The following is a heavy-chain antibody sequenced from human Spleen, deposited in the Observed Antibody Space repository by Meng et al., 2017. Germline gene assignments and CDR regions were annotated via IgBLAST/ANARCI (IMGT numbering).Heavy chain of an antibody. V-gene: IGHV4-31*03. CDR3: AREVRLGEFLSQSNNWFDP. CDR2: IYYSGST. Sequence: RLPESGPRPVNPSQPLSLTCTFSGGSTSSGGYYGSWIRQNPGKGLEWIGYIYYSGSTYYNPSLKSRVTISVDTSKNQFSLKLSSVTAADTAVYYCAREVRLGEFLSQSNNWFDPWGQGTLVTVSS. CDR1: GGSTSSGGYY. J-gene: IGHJ5*02. D-gene: IGHD3-10*01.